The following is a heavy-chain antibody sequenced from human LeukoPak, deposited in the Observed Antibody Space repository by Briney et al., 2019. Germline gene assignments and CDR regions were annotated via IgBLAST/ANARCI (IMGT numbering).Heavy chain of an antibody. CDR2: ISAYNGNA. J-gene: IGHJ6*02. V-gene: IGHV1-18*01. D-gene: IGHD6-13*01. CDR3: VRERLGSSWYYYYYGMDV. Sequence: ASVKDSCKASGYTFTSYGISWVRQAPGQGLEGMGWISAYNGNANYAQKLQGRVTMSTYTSTSTTYMELRSLRSDDTGVYYCVRERLGSSWYYYYYGMDVWGQGTTVTVSS. CDR1: GYTFTSYG.